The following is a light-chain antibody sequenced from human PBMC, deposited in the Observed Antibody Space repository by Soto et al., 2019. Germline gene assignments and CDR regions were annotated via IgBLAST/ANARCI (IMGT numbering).Light chain of an antibody. CDR3: HHYGASPPFT. CDR1: QNVSNRY. J-gene: IGKJ2*01. V-gene: IGKV3-20*01. CDR2: GSY. Sequence: IVLTQSPATLSLSPGEGATLSCRASQNVSNRYLAWYQQIPGQAPRLLIFGSYSRPTGIPDRFSGSGSGTDFTLTISRLEPEDFAVYYCHHYGASPPFTFGQGTRVDI.